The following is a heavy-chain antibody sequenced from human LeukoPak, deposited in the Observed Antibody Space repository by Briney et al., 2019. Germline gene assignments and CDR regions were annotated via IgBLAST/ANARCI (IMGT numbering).Heavy chain of an antibody. V-gene: IGHV3-66*01. Sequence: PGGSLRLSCAASGFTVSSNYMSWVRQAPGKGLEWVSVIYSGGSTYYADSVKGRFTISRDNSKNTLYLQMNSLRAEDTAVYYCARDGPMVRGVILGLDYWGQGTLVTVSS. CDR1: GFTVSSNY. CDR2: IYSGGST. CDR3: ARDGPMVRGVILGLDY. J-gene: IGHJ4*02. D-gene: IGHD3-10*01.